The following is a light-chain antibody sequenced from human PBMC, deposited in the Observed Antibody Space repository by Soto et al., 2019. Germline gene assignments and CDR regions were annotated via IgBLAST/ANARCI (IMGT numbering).Light chain of an antibody. Sequence: SALAQPASVSGSPGQSITISCTGTSDDVGAYNSVSWYQQLPHKAPQVILYKGTQRPSGVSSRFSGSTSGNAASLTISGLQADDEADCFCCSSAPESTYVFGTGTKVTV. CDR3: CSSAPESTYV. V-gene: IGLV2-23*01. CDR2: KGT. J-gene: IGLJ1*01. CDR1: SDDVGAYNS.